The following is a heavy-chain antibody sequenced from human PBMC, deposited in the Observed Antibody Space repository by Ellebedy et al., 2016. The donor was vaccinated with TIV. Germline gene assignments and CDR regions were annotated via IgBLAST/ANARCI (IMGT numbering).Heavy chain of an antibody. CDR3: ARGPTALDAFDI. J-gene: IGHJ3*02. D-gene: IGHD1-1*01. CDR2: ISSSSSYI. Sequence: GGSLRLSXAVSGFTFSSYSMNWVRQAPGKGLEWVSSISSSSSYIYYTDSVKGRFTISRDNAKNSLYLQMNSLRAEDTAVYYCARGPTALDAFDIWGQGTMVTVSS. CDR1: GFTFSSYS. V-gene: IGHV3-21*06.